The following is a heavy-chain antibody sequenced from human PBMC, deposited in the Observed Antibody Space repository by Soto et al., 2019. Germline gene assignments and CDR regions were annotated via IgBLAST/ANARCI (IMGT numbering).Heavy chain of an antibody. J-gene: IGHJ5*02. D-gene: IGHD2-15*01. CDR1: GGSISSGGSS. CDR2: IYHSGST. Sequence: QLQLQESGSGLVKPSQTLSLTCAVSGGSISSGGSSWTWIRQPPGKGLEWIGYIYHSGSTYYNPSPKSRATISVDRSKNQSSLKLTSVTAANTVLDYCARGAVVKYDPWGQGT. V-gene: IGHV4-30-2*01. CDR3: ARGAVVKYDP.